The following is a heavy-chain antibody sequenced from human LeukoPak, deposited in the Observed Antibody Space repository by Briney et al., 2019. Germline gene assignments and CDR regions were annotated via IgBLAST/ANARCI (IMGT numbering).Heavy chain of an antibody. CDR2: IKQDGSEK. J-gene: IGHJ4*02. D-gene: IGHD3-22*01. CDR3: TRRIEDYDSSGSYSV. CDR1: GFTFSSYW. Sequence: GGSLRLSCAASGFTFSSYWMSWVRQAPGKGLEWVANIKQDGSEKYYVDSVKGRFTISRDNAKNSLYLQMNSLKTEDTAVYYCTRRIEDYDSSGSYSVWGQGTLVTVSS. V-gene: IGHV3-7*03.